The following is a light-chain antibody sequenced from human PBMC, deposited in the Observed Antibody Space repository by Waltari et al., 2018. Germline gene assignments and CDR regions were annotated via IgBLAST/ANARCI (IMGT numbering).Light chain of an antibody. CDR3: SSYISSSTLEL. CDR2: DVS. Sequence: QSALTQPASVSGSPGQSITISCTGTSRDVGTYNYVSWYQQHPGKAPKLMIFDVSIRPSGVSNLFSGSKSGNTASLTISGLQAEDEADYYCSSYISSSTLELFGGGTSLTVL. V-gene: IGLV2-14*03. CDR1: SRDVGTYNY. J-gene: IGLJ2*01.